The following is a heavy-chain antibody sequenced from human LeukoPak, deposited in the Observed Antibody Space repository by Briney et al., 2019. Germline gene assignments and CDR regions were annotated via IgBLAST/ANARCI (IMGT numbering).Heavy chain of an antibody. Sequence: PSETLSLTCTVSGGSISSYYWSWIRQPAGKGLEWIGRIYTSGSTNYNPSLKSRVTMSVDTSKNQFSLKLSSVTAADTAVYYCARVFVPAAIGYYFDYWGQGTLVTVSS. CDR2: IYTSGST. CDR1: GGSISSYY. J-gene: IGHJ4*02. V-gene: IGHV4-4*07. D-gene: IGHD2-2*01. CDR3: ARVFVPAAIGYYFDY.